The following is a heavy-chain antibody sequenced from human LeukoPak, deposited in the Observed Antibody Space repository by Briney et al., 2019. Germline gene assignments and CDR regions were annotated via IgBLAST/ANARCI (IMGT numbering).Heavy chain of an antibody. CDR2: ISAYNGNT. CDR1: GYTFTSYG. D-gene: IGHD6-13*01. V-gene: IGHV1-18*01. CDR3: ARDAGSSWSDYYYYMDV. Sequence: ASVKVSCKASGYTFTSYGISWVRQAPGQGLEWMGWISAYNGNTNYAQKLQGRVTLTTDTSTNTAYMELRSLRSDDTAVYYCARDAGSSWSDYYYYMDVWGKGTTVTVSS. J-gene: IGHJ6*03.